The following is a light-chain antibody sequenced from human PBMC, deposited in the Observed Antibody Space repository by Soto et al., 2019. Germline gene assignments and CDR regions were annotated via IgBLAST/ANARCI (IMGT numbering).Light chain of an antibody. V-gene: IGKV3-15*01. CDR1: QSVSSN. Sequence: EIVMTQSPATLSVSPGERATLSCRASQSVSSNLAWYQQKHGQAPWLLIYGASTRATGIPARFGGSGCGAAFTLTTSSLQSEDFAGYYCQQYNNWPPWTFGQGTKVEIK. CDR3: QQYNNWPPWT. J-gene: IGKJ1*01. CDR2: GAS.